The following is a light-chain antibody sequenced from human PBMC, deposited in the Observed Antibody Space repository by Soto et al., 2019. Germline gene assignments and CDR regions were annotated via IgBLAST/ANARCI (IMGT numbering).Light chain of an antibody. CDR3: QQYKTYSRT. Sequence: DIQMTQSPSTLSASVGDRITITCRASQSINTWLAWYQQKPGEAPKLLIYEGSTLERGVPPRFSGRGSGTEFTLTISRLQPDDFATFYCQQYKTYSRTFGQGTKVEVK. CDR2: EGS. J-gene: IGKJ1*01. CDR1: QSINTW. V-gene: IGKV1-5*03.